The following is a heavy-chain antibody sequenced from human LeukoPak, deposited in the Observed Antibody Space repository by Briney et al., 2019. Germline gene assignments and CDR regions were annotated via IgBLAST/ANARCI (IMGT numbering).Heavy chain of an antibody. J-gene: IGHJ4*02. D-gene: IGHD6-6*01. CDR2: IYYSGST. Sequence: SETLSLTCTVSGGSISSSSYYWGWIRQPPGTGLEWIGSIYYSGSTYYNPSLKSRVTISVDTSKNQFSLKLSSVTAADTAVYYCARLSAPHGYWGQGTLVTVSS. CDR3: ARLSAPHGY. CDR1: GGSISSSSYY. V-gene: IGHV4-39*01.